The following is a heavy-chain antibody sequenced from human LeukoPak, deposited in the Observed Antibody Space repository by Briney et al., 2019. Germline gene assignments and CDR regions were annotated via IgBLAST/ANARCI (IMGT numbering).Heavy chain of an antibody. V-gene: IGHV4-59*01. CDR3: ARGQTGVAFDY. D-gene: IGHD3-3*01. Sequence: IPSETLSLTCTVSGGSISSYYWSWIRQPPGKGLEWIGYISYSGSTNYNPSLKSRVTISVDRSKNQFSLKLSSVTAADTAVYYCARGQTGVAFDYWGQGTLVTVSS. J-gene: IGHJ4*02. CDR2: ISYSGST. CDR1: GGSISSYY.